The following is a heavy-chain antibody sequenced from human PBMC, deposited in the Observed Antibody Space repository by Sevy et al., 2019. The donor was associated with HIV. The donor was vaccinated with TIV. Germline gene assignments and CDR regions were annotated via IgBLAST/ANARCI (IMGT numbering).Heavy chain of an antibody. V-gene: IGHV3-48*03. CDR3: ARVLRISIVVVVAAEPDEYRGHGMDV. CDR2: ISSSGSTI. J-gene: IGHJ6*02. Sequence: GGSLRLSCAASGFTFSSYEMNWVRQAPGKGLEWVSYISSSGSTIYYADSVKGRFTISRDNAKNSLYLQMNSLRAEDTAVYYCARVLRISIVVVVAAEPDEYRGHGMDVWGQGTTVTVSS. CDR1: GFTFSSYE. D-gene: IGHD2-15*01.